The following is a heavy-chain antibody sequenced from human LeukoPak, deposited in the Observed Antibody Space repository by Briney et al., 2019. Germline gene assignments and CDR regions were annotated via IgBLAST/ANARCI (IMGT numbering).Heavy chain of an antibody. CDR2: VGNDEKTK. J-gene: IGHJ4*02. Sequence: GGSLRLSCVASGFTFTGHSMHWVRQAPGKGLEWVAVVGNDEKTKFYADSLKGRFTVSRDNSKNTVYLRMNSLRDEDTAVYYCAREKQSEGTPFDYWGQGSLVTVSS. CDR3: AREKQSEGTPFDY. CDR1: GFTFTGHS. V-gene: IGHV3-30*04. D-gene: IGHD2-15*01.